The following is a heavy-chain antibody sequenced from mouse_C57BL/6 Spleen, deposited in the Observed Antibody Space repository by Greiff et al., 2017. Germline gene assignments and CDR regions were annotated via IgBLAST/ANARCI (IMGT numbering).Heavy chain of an antibody. CDR2: IYPGDGDT. J-gene: IGHJ4*01. V-gene: IGHV1-80*01. CDR3: ARYDYDEGDY. CDR1: GYAFSSYW. D-gene: IGHD2-4*01. Sequence: VKLVESGAELVKPGASVKISCKASGYAFSSYWMNWVKQRPGKGLEWIGQIYPGDGDTNYNGKFKGKATLTADKSSSTAYMQLSSLTSEDSAVYFCARYDYDEGDYWGQGTSVTVSS.